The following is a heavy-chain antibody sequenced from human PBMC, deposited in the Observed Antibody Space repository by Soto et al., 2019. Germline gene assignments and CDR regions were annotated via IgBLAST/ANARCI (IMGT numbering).Heavy chain of an antibody. V-gene: IGHV3-74*01. Sequence: EVQLVESGGGLVQPGGSLRLSCAASGFTFSSSWMHWVRQAPGKGLVWVSRINSEGSSTSYADPVKGRFTISRDKGKNTRYLQMNSVRAEDTAVYYCARDGPRGMVVVTAIFDYWGQGTLVTVSS. CDR1: GFTFSSSW. CDR2: INSEGSST. CDR3: ARDGPRGMVVVTAIFDY. J-gene: IGHJ4*02. D-gene: IGHD2-21*02.